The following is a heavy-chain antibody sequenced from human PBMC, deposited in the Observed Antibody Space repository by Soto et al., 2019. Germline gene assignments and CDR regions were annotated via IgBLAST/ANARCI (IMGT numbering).Heavy chain of an antibody. Sequence: GGSLRLSCAASGFTFSSYAMHWVRQAPGKGLEWVAVISYDGSNKYYADSVKGRFTISRDNSKNTLYLQMNSLRAEDTAVYYCARNDGSGNYDVPPPNGMDVWGQGTTVTVSS. D-gene: IGHD4-4*01. CDR2: ISYDGSNK. J-gene: IGHJ6*02. CDR3: ARNDGSGNYDVPPPNGMDV. V-gene: IGHV3-30-3*01. CDR1: GFTFSSYA.